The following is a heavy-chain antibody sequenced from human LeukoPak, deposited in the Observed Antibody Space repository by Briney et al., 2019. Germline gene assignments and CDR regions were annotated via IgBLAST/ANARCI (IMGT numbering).Heavy chain of an antibody. Sequence: GGSLRLSCAASGFTVSSNYMSWVRQAPGKGLEWVSVIYSGGSTYYADSVKGRFTISRDNSKNTLYLQMNSLRAEDTAVYYCARDGSGCSSTSCYFGFDYWGQGTLVTVSS. D-gene: IGHD2-2*01. V-gene: IGHV3-53*01. CDR2: IYSGGST. CDR1: GFTVSSNY. J-gene: IGHJ4*02. CDR3: ARDGSGCSSTSCYFGFDY.